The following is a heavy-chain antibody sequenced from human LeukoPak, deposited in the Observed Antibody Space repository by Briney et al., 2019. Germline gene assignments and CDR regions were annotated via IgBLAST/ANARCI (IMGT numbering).Heavy chain of an antibody. CDR3: ARGLPPGIAAAGTLADFDY. CDR2: MNPNSGNT. J-gene: IGHJ4*02. V-gene: IGHV1-8*01. CDR1: GYTFTSYD. Sequence: ASVKVSCKASGYTFTSYDINWVRQATGQGLEWMGWMNPNSGNTGYAQKFQGRVTMTRNTSINTAYMEVSSLRSEDTAVYYCARGLPPGIAAAGTLADFDYWGQGTLVTVSS. D-gene: IGHD6-13*01.